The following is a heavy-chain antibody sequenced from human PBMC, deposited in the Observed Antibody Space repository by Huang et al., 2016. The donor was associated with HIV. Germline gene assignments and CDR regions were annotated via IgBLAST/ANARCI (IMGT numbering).Heavy chain of an antibody. V-gene: IGHV1-24*01. CDR1: EYTLTELS. D-gene: IGHD3-9*01. J-gene: IGHJ4*02. CDR3: ATGFDVFFDF. Sequence: QVQLVQSRAEVKKPGASVKVSCKVSEYTLTELSIHWVRPHPGKGLEWMGGFDPEIGETIYAQKFQGRVTMTEDTSTETAFMELSGLRPEDTAVYYCATGFDVFFDFWGQGTLVTVSS. CDR2: FDPEIGET.